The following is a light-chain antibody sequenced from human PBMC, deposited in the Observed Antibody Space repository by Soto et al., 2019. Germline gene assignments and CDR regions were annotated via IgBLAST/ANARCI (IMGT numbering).Light chain of an antibody. J-gene: IGLJ1*01. Sequence: QSVLTQPRSVSGSPGQSVTISCSGTSSDVGGYDYVSWYQQHPGKAPKLVIYDVTKRPSGVPDRFSGSKSGNTASLTISGPQAEDEADYYCCSYAGTYTNYVFGTGTKVTVL. CDR2: DVT. CDR3: CSYAGTYTNYV. V-gene: IGLV2-11*01. CDR1: SSDVGGYDY.